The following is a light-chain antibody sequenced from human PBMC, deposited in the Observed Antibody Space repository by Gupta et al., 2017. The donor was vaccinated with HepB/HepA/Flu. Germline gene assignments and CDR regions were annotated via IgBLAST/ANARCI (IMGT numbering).Light chain of an antibody. CDR1: SSNIGAGYD. Sequence: QSVLTQPPSVSGSPLQRATISCTGSSSNIGAGYDVHWYQQLPGTAPKLLIFGNSNRPSGVPDRFSCDKSCTYAYPDINGLQARDEAEDSCQSSDSSMRGPGLVGGGTKMTVL. CDR2: GNS. J-gene: IGLJ2*01. CDR3: QSSDSSMRGPGL. V-gene: IGLV1-40*01.